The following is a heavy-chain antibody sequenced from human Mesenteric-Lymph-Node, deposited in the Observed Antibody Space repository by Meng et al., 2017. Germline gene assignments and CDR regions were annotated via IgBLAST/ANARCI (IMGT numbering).Heavy chain of an antibody. J-gene: IGHJ4*02. V-gene: IGHV4-4*02. CDR1: GGSISSYNW. CDR2: SDGGGRK. D-gene: IGHD4-23*01. Sequence: QLRGSGPVLVECAGTLALTCAVSGGSISSYNWWSGVRPPPGKGLEWIWQSDGGGRKENNPSLESRVIMSLDKSKNQFTLRLTSVAAADTAVYYCARHGGRHFDYWGQGALVTVSS. CDR3: ARHGGRHFDY.